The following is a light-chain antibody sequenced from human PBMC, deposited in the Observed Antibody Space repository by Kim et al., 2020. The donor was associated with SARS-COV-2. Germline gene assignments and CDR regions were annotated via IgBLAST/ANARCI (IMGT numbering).Light chain of an antibody. CDR1: SSNIGSNY. Sequence: QRFTISCSGRSSNIGSNYVYWYQQLPGPAPKLLIYRNNQRPSGVPDRFSGSKSGTSASLAISGLRSEDEADYYCAVWDDSLSGPVFGGGTQLTVL. J-gene: IGLJ3*02. CDR2: RNN. V-gene: IGLV1-47*01. CDR3: AVWDDSLSGPV.